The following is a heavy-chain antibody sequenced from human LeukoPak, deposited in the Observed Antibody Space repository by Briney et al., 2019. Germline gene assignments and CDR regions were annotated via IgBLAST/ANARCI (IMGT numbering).Heavy chain of an antibody. J-gene: IGHJ4*02. V-gene: IGHV3-20*04. Sequence: GGSLRLSCAASGFTVSTNCMTWVRQAPGKGLEWVSGINWNGGSTGYADSVKGRFTISRDNAKNSLYLQMNSLRAEDTALYYCARLKLMVAPDYWGQGTLVTVSS. CDR1: GFTVSTNC. CDR3: ARLKLMVAPDY. D-gene: IGHD2-8*01. CDR2: INWNGGST.